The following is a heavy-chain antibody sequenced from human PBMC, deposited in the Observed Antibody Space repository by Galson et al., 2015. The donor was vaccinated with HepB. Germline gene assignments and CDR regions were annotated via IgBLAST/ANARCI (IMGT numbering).Heavy chain of an antibody. D-gene: IGHD5-18*01. J-gene: IGHJ4*02. V-gene: IGHV3-66*02. CDR1: GFTVSSNY. Sequence: LRLSCAASGFTVSSNYMSWVRQAPGKGLEWVSLIYSGGSTYYADSVKGRFTISRDTSKNMLYLQMNSLRPDDTAVYYCAKGYTLAVDYWGQGTLVAVSS. CDR2: IYSGGST. CDR3: AKGYTLAVDY.